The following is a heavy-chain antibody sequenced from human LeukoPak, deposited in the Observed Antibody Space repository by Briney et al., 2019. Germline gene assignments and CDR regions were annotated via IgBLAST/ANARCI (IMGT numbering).Heavy chain of an antibody. CDR3: GRLAHNAWYAIDY. J-gene: IGHJ4*02. CDR1: GFTFSGYS. CDR2: ISNTGSYT. V-gene: IGHV3-21*01. Sequence: GGSLRLSCAASGFTFSGYSLTWVRQAPGKGLEWVSSISNTGSYTYYLDSVKGRFTISRDNAKNSTFLQMNSLRAEDTAVYYCGRLAHNAWYAIDYWGQGTLVTVSS. D-gene: IGHD6-13*01.